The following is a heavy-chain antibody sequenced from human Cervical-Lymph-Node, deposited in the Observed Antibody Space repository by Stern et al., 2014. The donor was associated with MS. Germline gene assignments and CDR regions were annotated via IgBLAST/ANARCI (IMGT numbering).Heavy chain of an antibody. V-gene: IGHV6-1*01. CDR2: TFYRSKRYS. CDR1: GDSVSSNSAG. J-gene: IGHJ6*02. Sequence: QVQLQQSGPGLVKSSQTLSVTCAISGDSVSSNSAGWSWIRQSPSRGLEWLGRTFYRSKRYSDFEQSLKSRMTINPDSSKNQFSLHLDSVTPEDTAVYYCARGYYSMDVWGQGTTVTVSS. CDR3: ARGYYSMDV.